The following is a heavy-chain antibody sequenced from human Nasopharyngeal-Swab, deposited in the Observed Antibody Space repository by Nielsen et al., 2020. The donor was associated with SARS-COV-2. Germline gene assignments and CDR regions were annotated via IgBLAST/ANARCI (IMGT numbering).Heavy chain of an antibody. CDR1: GFTFSSYS. J-gene: IGHJ6*03. CDR3: ARDYPYSSSWYPYYYYYYMDV. V-gene: IGHV3-21*01. CDR2: ISSSSSYI. D-gene: IGHD6-13*01. Sequence: GSLRLSCAASGFTFSSYSMNWVRQAPGKGPEWVSSISSSSSYIYYADSVKGRFTISRDNAKNSLYLQMNSLRAEDTAVYYCARDYPYSSSWYPYYYYYYMDVWGKGTTVTVSS.